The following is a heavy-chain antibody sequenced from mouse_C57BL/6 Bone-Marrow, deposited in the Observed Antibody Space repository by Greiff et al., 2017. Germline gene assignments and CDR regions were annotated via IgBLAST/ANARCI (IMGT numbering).Heavy chain of an antibody. V-gene: IGHV1-64*01. CDR2: IHPNSGST. Sequence: QVQLQQPGAELVKPGASVTLSCKASGYTFTSYWMHWVKQRPGQGLEWIGMIHPNSGSTNYNEKFKSKATLTVDKSSSTAYMQLSSLTSEDSAVYYCARCGNYDAMDYWGQGTSVTVSS. D-gene: IGHD2-1*01. CDR3: ARCGNYDAMDY. J-gene: IGHJ4*01. CDR1: GYTFTSYW.